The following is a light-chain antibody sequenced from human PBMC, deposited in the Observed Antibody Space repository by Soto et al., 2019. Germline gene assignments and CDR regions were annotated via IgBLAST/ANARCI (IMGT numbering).Light chain of an antibody. CDR1: SSDVGAYNY. CDR2: DVS. CDR3: ASYTSSDTYV. J-gene: IGLJ1*01. Sequence: QSALAQPASVSGSPGQSITISCTGTSSDVGAYNYVFWYQQHPGKAPTLMIYDVSNRPSGISRRFSGSKSANTASLTISGLQAEDEADYYCASYTSSDTYVFGTGTNLTVL. V-gene: IGLV2-14*01.